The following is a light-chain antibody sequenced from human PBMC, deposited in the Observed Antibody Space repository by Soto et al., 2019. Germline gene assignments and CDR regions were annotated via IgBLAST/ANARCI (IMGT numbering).Light chain of an antibody. V-gene: IGKV1-39*01. Sequence: IQMTQSPSSLSASVGDRVTITCRASQSISSYLNWYQQKPGKAPKLLIYAASSLQSGVPSRFSGSGSGTDFTLTISSLQPEDFATYYCRESYSTQTTFGQGRRLEIK. J-gene: IGKJ5*01. CDR3: RESYSTQTT. CDR1: QSISSY. CDR2: AAS.